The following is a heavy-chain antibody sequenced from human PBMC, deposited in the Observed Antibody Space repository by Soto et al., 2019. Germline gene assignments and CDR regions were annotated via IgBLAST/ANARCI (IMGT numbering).Heavy chain of an antibody. CDR3: GRSACSSTTCYAPDY. CDR1: GYTFTSYA. V-gene: IGHV1-3*01. D-gene: IGHD2-2*01. J-gene: IGHJ4*02. Sequence: ASVKVSCKASGYTFTSYAMHWVRQAPGQRLEWMGWITAGNGNTKYSQNFQGRVTITRDTSASTAYMELTSLRSEDTAVYYCGRSACSSTTCYAPDYWGQGTLVTVSS. CDR2: ITAGNGNT.